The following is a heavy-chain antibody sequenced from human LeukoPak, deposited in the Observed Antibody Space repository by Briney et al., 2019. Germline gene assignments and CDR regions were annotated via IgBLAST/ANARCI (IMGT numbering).Heavy chain of an antibody. CDR1: GVSINNYY. J-gene: IGHJ4*02. CDR3: ARGNWYQPMLHN. Sequence: SETLSLTCTVSGVSINNYYWSWIRQPPGKGLEWIGFISYTGSTNYNPSLKGRVTISVDRSKNQFSLKLTSVNDADMAVYYCARGNWYQPMLHNWGQGTLVTVSS. V-gene: IGHV4-59*01. CDR2: ISYTGST. D-gene: IGHD2-2*01.